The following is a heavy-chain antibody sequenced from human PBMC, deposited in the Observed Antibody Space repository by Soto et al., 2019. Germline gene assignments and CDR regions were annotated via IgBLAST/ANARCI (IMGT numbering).Heavy chain of an antibody. CDR1: GFTFSSYS. Sequence: PGRSLRLSSAASGFTFSSYSMLWVRHAPGKGLEWFSHINTLGSRPSYAASVKGRFTIARDNYKKTLYLQMTSLRAEDTAVYYCALYYYDSGSYPRAAFDIWGQGTMVTVSS. CDR3: ALYYYDSGSYPRAAFDI. D-gene: IGHD3-10*01. CDR2: INTLGSRP. J-gene: IGHJ3*02. V-gene: IGHV3-74*01.